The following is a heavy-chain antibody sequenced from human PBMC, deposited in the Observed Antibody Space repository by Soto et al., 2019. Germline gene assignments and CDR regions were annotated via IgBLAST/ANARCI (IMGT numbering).Heavy chain of an antibody. J-gene: IGHJ4*02. Sequence: SETLSLTCTVSGGSISSYYWSWIRQPPGPGLEWIGYIYYSGSTNYNPSLKSRVTISVDTAKNQFSLKLSSVTAADTAVYYCAREGGIVGATAADYWGQGTLVTVS. CDR2: IYYSGST. V-gene: IGHV4-59*01. CDR1: GGSISSYY. CDR3: AREGGIVGATAADY. D-gene: IGHD1-26*01.